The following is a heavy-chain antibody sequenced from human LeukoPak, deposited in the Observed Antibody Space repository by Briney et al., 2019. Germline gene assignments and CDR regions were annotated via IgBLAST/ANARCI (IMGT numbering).Heavy chain of an antibody. CDR1: GFSFSYYW. V-gene: IGHV3-7*03. CDR2: IKQDGSEK. Sequence: GGSLRLSCAASGFSFSYYWMSWVRQAPGKGLEWVANIKQDGSEKYYVDSVKGRFTISRDNSKNTLYLQMNSLRAEDTAVYYCAKEMATIRAFDFWGQGTMVTVSS. D-gene: IGHD5-24*01. J-gene: IGHJ3*01. CDR3: AKEMATIRAFDF.